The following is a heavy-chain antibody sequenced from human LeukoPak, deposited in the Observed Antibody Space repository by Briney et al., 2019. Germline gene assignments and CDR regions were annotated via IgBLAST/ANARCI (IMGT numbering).Heavy chain of an antibody. CDR2: TSYDGTNK. D-gene: IGHD5-12*01. J-gene: IGHJ4*02. CDR1: GFTFSSYS. V-gene: IGHV3-30-3*02. CDR3: AKTRGYSGYDSLDY. Sequence: PGGSLRLSCAASGFTFSSYSMHWVRQAPGKGLEWVAVTSYDGTNKYYADSVKGRFTISRDNSKNTLYLQMNSLRVEDTAVYQCAKTRGYSGYDSLDYWGQGTLVAVSS.